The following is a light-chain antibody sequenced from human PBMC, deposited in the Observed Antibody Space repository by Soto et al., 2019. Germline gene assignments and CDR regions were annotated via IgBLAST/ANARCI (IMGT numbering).Light chain of an antibody. CDR3: CSYAGRYSLSYV. CDR2: DVS. V-gene: IGLV2-11*01. Sequence: QSVLTQPRSVSGSPGQSVTISCTGTISDVGAYNYVSWYQQHPGKAPKLMVYDVSKRPSGVPDRFSGSKSGNTASLTISGLQAEDEADYYCCSYAGRYSLSYVFGTGTKVTVL. J-gene: IGLJ1*01. CDR1: ISDVGAYNY.